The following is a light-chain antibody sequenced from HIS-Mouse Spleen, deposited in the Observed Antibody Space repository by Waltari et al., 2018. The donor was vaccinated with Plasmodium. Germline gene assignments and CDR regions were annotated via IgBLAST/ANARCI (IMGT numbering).Light chain of an antibody. CDR1: QSVSSY. CDR2: DAS. J-gene: IGKJ2*01. CDR3: QQRSNWPLYT. Sequence: EIVLTQSPATLSLSPGERATLSCRASQSVSSYLAWFQQKPGQAPRLLIYDASNRATGIPARCSGSGSVTDFALTISSLEPEDFAVYYCQQRSNWPLYTFCQGTKLEIK. V-gene: IGKV3-11*01.